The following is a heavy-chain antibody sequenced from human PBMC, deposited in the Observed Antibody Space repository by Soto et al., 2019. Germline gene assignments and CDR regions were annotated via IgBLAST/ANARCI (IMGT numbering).Heavy chain of an antibody. V-gene: IGHV3-30-3*01. CDR3: AREEGYCSGGSCYPDAFDI. Sequence: QVQLVESGGGVVQPGRSLRLSCAASGFTFSSYAMHWVRQAPGKGLEWVAVISYDGSNKYYADSVKGRFTISRDNSKNTLYLQMNSLRAEDTAVYYCAREEGYCSGGSCYPDAFDIWGQGTMVTVSS. CDR1: GFTFSSYA. D-gene: IGHD2-15*01. J-gene: IGHJ3*02. CDR2: ISYDGSNK.